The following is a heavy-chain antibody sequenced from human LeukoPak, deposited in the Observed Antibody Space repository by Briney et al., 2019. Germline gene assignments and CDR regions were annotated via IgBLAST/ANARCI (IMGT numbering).Heavy chain of an antibody. J-gene: IGHJ4*02. CDR1: GFTFSSYG. CDR2: ISNDGSNK. CDR3: AKDYDDCSGGSCYSDVSDY. Sequence: GRTLRLSCAASGFTFSSYGMHWVRQAPGKGLEWVAVISNDGSNKYYTDSVKGRFTISRDNSKNTLYLQMNSLRAEDTAVYYCAKDYDDCSGGSCYSDVSDYWGQGTLVSVST. D-gene: IGHD2-15*01. V-gene: IGHV3-30*18.